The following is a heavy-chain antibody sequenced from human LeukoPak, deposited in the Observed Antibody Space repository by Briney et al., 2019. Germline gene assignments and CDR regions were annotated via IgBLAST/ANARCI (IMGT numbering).Heavy chain of an antibody. D-gene: IGHD6-13*01. CDR3: AKRQSYSSSAADH. Sequence: GGSLRLSCAASGFTFSSYAMHWVRQAPGKGLEWVAVISYDGSNKYYADSVKGRFTISGDNSKNTLYLQMNSLRGEDTAVYYCAKRQSYSSSAADHWGQGTLVTVSS. CDR2: ISYDGSNK. V-gene: IGHV3-30-3*02. CDR1: GFTFSSYA. J-gene: IGHJ4*02.